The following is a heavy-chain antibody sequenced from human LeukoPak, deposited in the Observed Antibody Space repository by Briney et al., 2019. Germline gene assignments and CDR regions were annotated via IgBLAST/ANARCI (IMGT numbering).Heavy chain of an antibody. CDR1: GYTFSSYA. CDR3: ARDMLFGAFDI. V-gene: IGHV1-3*04. J-gene: IGHJ3*02. CDR2: IKTANGNT. Sequence: ASVKVSCKASGYTFSSYAVHWVRQAPGQRPDWMGWIKTANGNTKYSQKFQGRVTITRDTSATTAYMELSSLRSEDTAIYYCARDMLFGAFDIWGQGTMVTVSS. D-gene: IGHD2-8*01.